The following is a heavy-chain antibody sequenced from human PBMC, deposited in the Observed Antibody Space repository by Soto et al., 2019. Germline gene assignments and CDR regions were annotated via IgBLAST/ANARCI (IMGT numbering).Heavy chain of an antibody. V-gene: IGHV4-59*01. J-gene: IGHJ5*02. Sequence: PSETLSLTCTVSGGSMSSYYWSWIRQPPGMGLEWIGYIFYSGTTNYNPSLKSRVTISVDTSKDQFSLHLSSVTPADTAVYYCARGGTVLNGFDPWGQGNLVTVSS. D-gene: IGHD4-17*01. CDR2: IFYSGTT. CDR1: GGSMSSYY. CDR3: ARGGTVLNGFDP.